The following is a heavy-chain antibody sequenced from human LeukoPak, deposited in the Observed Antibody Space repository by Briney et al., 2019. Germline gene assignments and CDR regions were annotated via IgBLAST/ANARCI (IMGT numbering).Heavy chain of an antibody. CDR1: GYTLTGYY. J-gene: IGHJ3*02. CDR3: ARDRGIGRYDAFDI. V-gene: IGHV1-2*02. D-gene: IGHD1-26*01. CDR2: NNPNSGGT. Sequence: ASVNVSCKASGYTLTGYYMHWVRQAPGQGLEWMGWNNPNSGGTNYAQKFQGRVTMTSDTSISTAYMELSRLTSDDTAVYYCARDRGIGRYDAFDIWGQGTMVTVSS.